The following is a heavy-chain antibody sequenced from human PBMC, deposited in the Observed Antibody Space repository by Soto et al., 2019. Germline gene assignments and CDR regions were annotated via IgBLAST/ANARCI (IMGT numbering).Heavy chain of an antibody. CDR2: IYYSGST. Sequence: PSETLSLTCTVSGGSISSGGYYWSWIRQHPGKGLEWIGYIYYSGSTYYNPSLKSRVTISVDTSKNQFSLKLSSVTAADTAVYYCARGSRGFWSGYSYYFDYWGQGTLVTVSS. J-gene: IGHJ4*02. CDR3: ARGSRGFWSGYSYYFDY. V-gene: IGHV4-31*03. CDR1: GGSISSGGYY. D-gene: IGHD3-3*01.